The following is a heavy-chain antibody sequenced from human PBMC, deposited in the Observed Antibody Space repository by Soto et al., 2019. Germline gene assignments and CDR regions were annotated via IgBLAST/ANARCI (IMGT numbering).Heavy chain of an antibody. CDR1: GGSISSSSYY. CDR3: ARLVRFLEWLLFDY. D-gene: IGHD3-3*01. CDR2: IYYSGST. J-gene: IGHJ4*02. V-gene: IGHV4-39*01. Sequence: SGTLSLTCTVYGGSISSSSYYWGWIRQPPGKGLEWIGSIYYSGSTYYNPSLKSRVTISVDTSKNQFSLKLSSVTAADTAVYYFARLVRFLEWLLFDYWCQGTLVTVSS.